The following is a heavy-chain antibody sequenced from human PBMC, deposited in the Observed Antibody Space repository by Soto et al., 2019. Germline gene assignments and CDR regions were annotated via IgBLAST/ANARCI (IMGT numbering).Heavy chain of an antibody. J-gene: IGHJ5*02. CDR3: VGWIQLPPNRTWFAP. CDR2: IYYSGST. Sequence: PSETLSLTCTVSGGSISIGDYYWSGIRQPPGKGLEGIGDIYYSGSTYYNPSLKSRSTISVDTSKNQFSLNLSSVTAADTAVYYCVGWIQLPPNRTWFAPWGRGTVVTVSS. V-gene: IGHV4-30-4*01. CDR1: GGSISIGDYY. D-gene: IGHD5-18*01.